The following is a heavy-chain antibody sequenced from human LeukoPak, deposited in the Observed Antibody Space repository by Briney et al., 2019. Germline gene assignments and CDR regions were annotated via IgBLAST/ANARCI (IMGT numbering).Heavy chain of an antibody. J-gene: IGHJ6*02. Sequence: SETLSLTCTVSGGSISSYYWSWIRQPPGKGLEWIGYIYYSGSTNYNPSLKSRVTISVDTSKNQFSLKLSSVTAADTAVYCCARDRGRINASPSYGMDVWGQGTTVTVSS. CDR1: GGSISSYY. V-gene: IGHV4-59*12. CDR3: ARDRGRINASPSYGMDV. CDR2: IYYSGST. D-gene: IGHD3-10*01.